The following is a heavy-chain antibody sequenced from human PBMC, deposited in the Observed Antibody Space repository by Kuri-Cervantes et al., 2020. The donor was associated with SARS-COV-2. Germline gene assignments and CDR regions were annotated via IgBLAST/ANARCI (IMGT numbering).Heavy chain of an antibody. Sequence: GESLKISCKASGYTFTSYDINWVRQAPGQGLEWMGWISAYNGNTNYAQKLQGRVTMTTDTSTSTAYMELRSLRSDDTAVYYCARDRLAAAGYYYYYGMDVWGQGTTVTVSS. V-gene: IGHV1-18*01. CDR3: ARDRLAAAGYYYYYGMDV. J-gene: IGHJ6*02. D-gene: IGHD6-13*01. CDR1: GYTFTSYD. CDR2: ISAYNGNT.